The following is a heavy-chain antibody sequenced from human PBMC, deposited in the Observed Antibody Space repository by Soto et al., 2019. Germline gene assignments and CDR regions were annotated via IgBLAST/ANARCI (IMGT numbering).Heavy chain of an antibody. D-gene: IGHD2-2*01. CDR1: GYTFTSYA. CDR2: INAGNGNT. J-gene: IGHJ4*02. V-gene: IGHV1-3*01. Sequence: ASVKVSCKASGYTFTSYATHWVRQAPGQRLEWMGWINAGNGNTKYSQKFQGRVTITRDTSASTAYMELSSLRSEDTAVYYCARDSTSYCSSTSCYSVSDYWGQGTLVTVSS. CDR3: ARDSTSYCSSTSCYSVSDY.